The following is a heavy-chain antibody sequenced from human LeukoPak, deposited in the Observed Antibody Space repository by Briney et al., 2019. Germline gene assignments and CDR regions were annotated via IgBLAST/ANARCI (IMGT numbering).Heavy chain of an antibody. CDR1: GYTFTSYG. D-gene: IGHD2-2*01. V-gene: IGHV1-18*04. J-gene: IGHJ4*02. CDR2: ISAYNGNT. CDR3: ARGRYCSSTSCYPARY. Sequence: APVKVSCKASGYTFTSYGISWVRQAPGQGLEWMGWISAYNGNTNYAQKLQGRVTMTTDTSTSTAYMELRSLRSDDTAVYYCARGRYCSSTSCYPARYWGQGTLVTVSS.